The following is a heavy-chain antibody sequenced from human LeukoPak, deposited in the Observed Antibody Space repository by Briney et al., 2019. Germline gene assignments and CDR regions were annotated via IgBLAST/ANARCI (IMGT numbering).Heavy chain of an antibody. J-gene: IGHJ6*02. CDR2: IYYSGST. V-gene: IGHV4-59*01. CDR1: GGSISSYY. CDR3: AGGGGTYYDFWSGRPGYGMDV. D-gene: IGHD3-3*01. Sequence: TSETLSLTCTVSGGSISSYYWSWIRQPPGKGLEWIGYIYYSGSTNYNPSLKSRVTISVDTSKNQFSLKLSSVTAADTAVYYCAGGGGTYYDFWSGRPGYGMDVWGQGITVTVSS.